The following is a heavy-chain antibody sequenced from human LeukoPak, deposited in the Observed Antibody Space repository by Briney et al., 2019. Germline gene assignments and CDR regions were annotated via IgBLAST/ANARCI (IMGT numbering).Heavy chain of an antibody. V-gene: IGHV4-4*02. CDR2: IYHSGST. CDR1: GGSISIINW. CDR3: ARQKWEQQGRDYYFYGLDV. Sequence: SETLSLTCAVSGGSISIINWWSWVRQPPGKGLEWIGEIYHSGSTNYNPSLKSRVTMSVDRSKNQFSLKLSSVTAADTAVYYCARQKWEQQGRDYYFYGLDVWGPGTTVTVSS. D-gene: IGHD1-26*01. J-gene: IGHJ6*02.